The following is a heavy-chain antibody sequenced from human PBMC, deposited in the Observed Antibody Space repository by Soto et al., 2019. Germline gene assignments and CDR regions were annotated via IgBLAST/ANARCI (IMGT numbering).Heavy chain of an antibody. V-gene: IGHV3-9*01. CDR2: ISWNSGSI. CDR1: GFTFDDYA. J-gene: IGHJ3*02. CDR3: AKGWGTVTYDVFDI. D-gene: IGHD4-17*01. Sequence: EVQLVESGGGLVQPGRSLRLSCAASGFTFDDYAMHWVRQAPGKGLEWVSGISWNSGSIGYADSVKGRFTISRDNAKNSLYLQMNSLRAEDTALYYCAKGWGTVTYDVFDIWGQGTMVTVSS.